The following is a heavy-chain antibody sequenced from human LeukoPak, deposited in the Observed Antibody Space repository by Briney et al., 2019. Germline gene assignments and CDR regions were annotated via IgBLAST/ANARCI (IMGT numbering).Heavy chain of an antibody. CDR3: ARSGVGLLYDRTNFDY. CDR2: IYPGDSDT. J-gene: IGHJ4*02. D-gene: IGHD3-10*01. V-gene: IGHV5-51*01. Sequence: GESLKISCKGSGYSFTSYWIGWVRQMPGKGLEWMGIIYPGDSDTRYSPSFQGQVTISADKSISTAYLQWSSLKASDTAMYYCARSGVGLLYDRTNFDYWGQGTLVTVSS. CDR1: GYSFTSYW.